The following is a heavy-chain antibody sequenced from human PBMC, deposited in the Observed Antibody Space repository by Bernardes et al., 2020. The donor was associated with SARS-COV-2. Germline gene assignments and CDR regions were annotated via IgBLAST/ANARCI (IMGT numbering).Heavy chain of an antibody. CDR1: GFTFSSYA. V-gene: IGHV3-23*01. CDR2: ISGSGGST. D-gene: IGHD3-22*01. CDR3: AANYYDSSGYPY. J-gene: IGHJ4*02. Sequence: VGSLILSCAASGFTFSSYAMSWVRQAPGKGLEWVSAISGSGGSTYYADSVKGRFTISRDNSKNTLYLQMNSLRAEDTAVYYCAANYYDSSGYPYWGQGTLVTVSS.